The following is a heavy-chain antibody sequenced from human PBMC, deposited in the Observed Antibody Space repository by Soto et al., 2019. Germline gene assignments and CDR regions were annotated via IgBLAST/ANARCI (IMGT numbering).Heavy chain of an antibody. D-gene: IGHD2-15*01. CDR3: ARGDGISGPEGY. J-gene: IGHJ4*02. Sequence: QVQLVESGGGVVQPGRSLRLSCATSGFTFSSYAMHWVRQAPGKGPEWVAIISYDGSNKYYADSVKGRFIISRDNSKNTLFLQMNSRRTEDTAVYHGARGDGISGPEGYWGQGTLVTVSS. CDR2: ISYDGSNK. CDR1: GFTFSSYA. V-gene: IGHV3-30-3*01.